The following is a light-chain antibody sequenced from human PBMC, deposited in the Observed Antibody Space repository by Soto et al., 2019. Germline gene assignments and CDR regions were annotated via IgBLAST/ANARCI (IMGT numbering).Light chain of an antibody. CDR1: SSDVGSYNL. CDR3: CSYAGSSTDV. Sequence: QSALTQPASVSGSPGQSITISCTGSSSDVGSYNLVSWCQQHPDKAPKLMIYEDSKRPSGVSNRFSGSKSGNTASLTISGLQADDEADYYCCSYAGSSTDVFGTGTKVTVL. CDR2: EDS. V-gene: IGLV2-23*01. J-gene: IGLJ1*01.